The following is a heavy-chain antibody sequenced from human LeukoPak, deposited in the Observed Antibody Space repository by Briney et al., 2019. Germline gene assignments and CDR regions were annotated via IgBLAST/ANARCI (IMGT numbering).Heavy chain of an antibody. Sequence: GGSLRLSCAASGFTFSSYWMSWVRQAPGKGLEWVANIKQDGSEKYYVDSVKGRFTISRDNAKNSLYLQMNSLRAEDTAVYYCAREAGVPPTTQQRPTSVDCWGQGTLVTVSS. J-gene: IGHJ4*02. D-gene: IGHD4-11*01. CDR1: GFTFSSYW. CDR2: IKQDGSEK. V-gene: IGHV3-7*05. CDR3: AREAGVPPTTQQRPTSVDC.